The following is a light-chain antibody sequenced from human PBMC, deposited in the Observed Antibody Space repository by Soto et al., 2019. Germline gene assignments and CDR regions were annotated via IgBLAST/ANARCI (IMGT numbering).Light chain of an antibody. CDR3: AAWDDNLSGVI. Sequence: QSVLTQPPSASGTPGQRVTIFCSGSRSNIGSNYVYWYQQLPGTAPKLLIYKNDQRPSGVPDRFSGSKSGTSASLAISGLRSEDEAGYYCAAWDDNLSGVIFGGGTKLTVL. V-gene: IGLV1-47*01. CDR2: KND. J-gene: IGLJ2*01. CDR1: RSNIGSNY.